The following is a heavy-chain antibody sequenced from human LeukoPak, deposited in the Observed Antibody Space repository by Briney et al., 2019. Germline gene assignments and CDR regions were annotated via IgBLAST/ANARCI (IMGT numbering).Heavy chain of an antibody. CDR2: IIDTGRST. CDR1: GFIFSHFA. J-gene: IGHJ6*02. CDR3: AKVDYYGSGSYYYYYGMDV. D-gene: IGHD3-10*01. V-gene: IGHV3-23*01. Sequence: GGSLRLSCAASGFIFSHFAMTWVRQAPGKGLEWVSGIIDTGRSTFYADSVKGRFTISRDNSKNTLYLQMNSLRAEDTAVYYCAKVDYYGSGSYYYYYGMDVWGQGTTVTVSS.